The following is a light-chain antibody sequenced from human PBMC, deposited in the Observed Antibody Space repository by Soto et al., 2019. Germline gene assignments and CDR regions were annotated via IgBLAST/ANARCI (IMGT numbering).Light chain of an antibody. J-gene: IGKJ5*01. Sequence: DIQITQSPSTLSTSVGDRVTITYRASQSIGTYLNWYHQKPGKAPKLLIYAASSLQSGVPSRFSGSGSGTDFTLTITSLQPEDFATYYCHQSYSTPIAFGQGTRLEIK. V-gene: IGKV1-39*01. CDR3: HQSYSTPIA. CDR1: QSIGTY. CDR2: AAS.